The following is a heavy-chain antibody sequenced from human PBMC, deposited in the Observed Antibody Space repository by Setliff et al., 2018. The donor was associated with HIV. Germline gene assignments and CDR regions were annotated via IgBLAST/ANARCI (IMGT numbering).Heavy chain of an antibody. CDR1: GYSISSGYY. Sequence: PSETLSLTCTVSGYSISSGYYWGWIRQPPGKGLEWIGSIYHSGSTYYNPSLKSRVTISVDTSKNQFSLKLSSVTAADTAVYYCARSPPGIAVACLLDYWGQGTLVTVSS. D-gene: IGHD6-19*01. J-gene: IGHJ4*02. CDR3: ARSPPGIAVACLLDY. V-gene: IGHV4-38-2*02. CDR2: IYHSGST.